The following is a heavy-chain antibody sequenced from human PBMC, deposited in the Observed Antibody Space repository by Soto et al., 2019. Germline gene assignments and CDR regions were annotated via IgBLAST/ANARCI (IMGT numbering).Heavy chain of an antibody. CDR1: GLPCISYA. Sequence: PVGSHRHSSTASGLPCISYAMSWVRQAPGKGLEWVSAISGSGGSTYYADSVKGRFTISRDDSKNTLYLQMNSLRAEDTAVYYCAKFQGAVADVVLYFDYWGQGTLVTVSS. CDR2: ISGSGGST. V-gene: IGHV3-23*01. D-gene: IGHD6-19*01. CDR3: AKFQGAVADVVLYFDY. J-gene: IGHJ4*02.